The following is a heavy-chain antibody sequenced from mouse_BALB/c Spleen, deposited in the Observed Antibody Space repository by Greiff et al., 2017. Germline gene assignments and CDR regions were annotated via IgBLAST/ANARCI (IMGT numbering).Heavy chain of an antibody. J-gene: IGHJ3*01. Sequence: EVMLVESGGGLVKPGGSLKLSCAASGFTFSDYYMYWVRQTPEKRLEWVATISDGGSYTYYQDSVKGRFTISRDNAKNNLYLQMSSLKSEDTAMYYCARDPSFITTATWFAYWGQGTLVTVSA. CDR2: ISDGGSYT. CDR3: ARDPSFITTATWFAY. V-gene: IGHV5-4*02. D-gene: IGHD1-2*01. CDR1: GFTFSDYY.